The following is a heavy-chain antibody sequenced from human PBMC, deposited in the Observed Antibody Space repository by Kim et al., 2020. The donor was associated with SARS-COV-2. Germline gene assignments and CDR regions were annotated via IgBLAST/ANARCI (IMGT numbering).Heavy chain of an antibody. J-gene: IGHJ4*02. Sequence: GGSLRLSCAASGFTFSSYWMHWVRQAPGKGLVWVSRINSDGSSTSYADSVKGRFTISRDNAKNTLYLQMNSLRAEDTAVYYCARGAVAVYYFDYWGQGTLVTVSS. CDR1: GFTFSSYW. V-gene: IGHV3-74*01. CDR2: INSDGSST. D-gene: IGHD6-19*01. CDR3: ARGAVAVYYFDY.